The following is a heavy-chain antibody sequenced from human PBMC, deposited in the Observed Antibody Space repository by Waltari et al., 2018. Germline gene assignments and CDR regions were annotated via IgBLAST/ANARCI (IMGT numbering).Heavy chain of an antibody. CDR3: ARVTMYYDFWSGYPNWFDP. CDR1: GGSFSGYY. J-gene: IGHJ5*02. D-gene: IGHD3-3*01. Sequence: QVQLQQWGAGLLKPSETLSLTCAVYGGSFSGYYWSWIRQPPGKGLEWIGEINHSGSTNHNPSLKSRVTRSVDTSKNQFSLKLSSVTAADTAVYYCARVTMYYDFWSGYPNWFDPWGQGTLVTVSS. CDR2: INHSGST. V-gene: IGHV4-34*01.